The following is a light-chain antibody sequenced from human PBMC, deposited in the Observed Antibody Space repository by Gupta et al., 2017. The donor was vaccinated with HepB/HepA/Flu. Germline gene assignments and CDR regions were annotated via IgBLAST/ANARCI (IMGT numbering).Light chain of an antibody. CDR2: DTN. V-gene: IGLV7-46*01. CDR3: LLSYSGVRV. CDR1: TGPVTSTHY. J-gene: IGLJ2*01. Sequence: QAVATQAPSLTVSPGGTVTLTCGSSTGPVTSTHYPYWYQQKPGQAPTTLIYDTNNKQSWTFARFSGSLLGGKAALTLSGAQAEDEADYYCLLSYSGVRVFGGGTKLTVL.